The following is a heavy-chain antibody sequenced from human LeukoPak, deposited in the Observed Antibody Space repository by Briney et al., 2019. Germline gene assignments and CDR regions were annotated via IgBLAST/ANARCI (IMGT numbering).Heavy chain of an antibody. CDR1: GGSISSSSYY. CDR3: AGIDAAGTTGFYYMDV. CDR2: IYYSGST. V-gene: IGHV4-39*07. D-gene: IGHD1-1*01. J-gene: IGHJ6*03. Sequence: SETLSLTCTVSGGSISSSSYYWGWIRQPPGKGLEWIGSIYYSGSTYYNPSLKSRVTISVDTYKNQFSLKLSSGTAADTAVYYCAGIDAAGTTGFYYMDVWGKGTTVTVSS.